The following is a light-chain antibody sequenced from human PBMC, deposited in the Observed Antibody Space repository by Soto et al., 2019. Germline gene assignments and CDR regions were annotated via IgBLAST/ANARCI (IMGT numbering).Light chain of an antibody. CDR1: QGIGNY. V-gene: IGKV1-9*01. Sequence: DIQMTQSPSTLSASVGDRVTITCRASQGIGNYLAWYQQKPGKVPKLLIYTSSTLQSGVPSRFSGSGSGTEFTLTISTLQPEDFATYYCQQLNTFPITFGQGTRREIK. J-gene: IGKJ5*01. CDR2: TSS. CDR3: QQLNTFPIT.